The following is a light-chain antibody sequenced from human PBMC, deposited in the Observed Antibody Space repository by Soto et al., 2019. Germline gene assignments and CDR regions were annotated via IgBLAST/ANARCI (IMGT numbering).Light chain of an antibody. V-gene: IGKV3D-11*02. CDR3: QQRSNWQRT. CDR1: ESVSTN. J-gene: IGKJ1*01. CDR2: DAS. Sequence: EIEMTRSPATXSXXPXXXXXXXXRASESVSTNLAWYQQKAGQAPRLLIYDASNRATGIPARFSGSGSGTDFTLTISSLEPEDFAVYYCQQRSNWQRTFGQGTKVDIK.